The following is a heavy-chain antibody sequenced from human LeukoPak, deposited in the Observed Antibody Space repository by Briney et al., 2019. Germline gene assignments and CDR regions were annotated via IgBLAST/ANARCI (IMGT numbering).Heavy chain of an antibody. CDR3: ARGRLRVPSPFDY. CDR2: INHNSGGT. Sequence: ASVKVSCKASGYTFTGYYMHWVRQAPGQGREWMGGINHNSGGTNYAQKFQGRVTMTRDTSISTAYMELSRLRSDDTAVYYCARGRLRVPSPFDYWGQGTLVTVSS. D-gene: IGHD6-25*01. J-gene: IGHJ4*02. CDR1: GYTFTGYY. V-gene: IGHV1-2*02.